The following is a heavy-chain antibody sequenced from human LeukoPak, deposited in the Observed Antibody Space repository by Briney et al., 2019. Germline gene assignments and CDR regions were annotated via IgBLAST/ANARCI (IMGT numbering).Heavy chain of an antibody. Sequence: PSQTLSLTCTVSGGSISSGGYYWSWIRQHPGKGLEWIGYIYYSGSTYYNPSLKSRVTISVDTSKNQFSLKLSSVTAADTAVYYCARHTPRDWGFNNWFDPWGQGTLVTVSS. V-gene: IGHV4-31*03. CDR2: IYYSGST. D-gene: IGHD7-27*01. CDR1: GGSISSGGYY. J-gene: IGHJ5*02. CDR3: ARHTPRDWGFNNWFDP.